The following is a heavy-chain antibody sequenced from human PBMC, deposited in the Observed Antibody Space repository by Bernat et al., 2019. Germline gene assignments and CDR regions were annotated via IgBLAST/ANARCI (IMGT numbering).Heavy chain of an antibody. D-gene: IGHD5-12*01. J-gene: IGHJ4*02. CDR3: AGPYSGYDLYYFDY. Sequence: QLQLQESGPGLVKPSETLSLTCTVSGGSISSSSYYWGWIRQPPGKGLEWIGSIYYSGSTYYNPSLKSRVTISVDTSKNQFSLKLSSVTAADTAVYYCAGPYSGYDLYYFDYWGQGTLVTVSS. CDR1: GGSISSSSYY. CDR2: IYYSGST. V-gene: IGHV4-39*01.